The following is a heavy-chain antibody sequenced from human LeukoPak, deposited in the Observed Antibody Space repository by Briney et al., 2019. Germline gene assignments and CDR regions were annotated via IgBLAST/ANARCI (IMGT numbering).Heavy chain of an antibody. Sequence: PGGSLRLSCTPSGFTFGSYEMHWVRQAPGKGLEWVSYITSSGRTIYYANSVKGRFTISRDNAKNSLYLQMSSLRAEDTAVYYCVREGAYCSGASRYFDYWGQGTLVTVSS. CDR3: VREGAYCSGASRYFDY. CDR1: GFTFGSYE. V-gene: IGHV3-48*03. J-gene: IGHJ4*02. D-gene: IGHD2-15*01. CDR2: ITSSGRTI.